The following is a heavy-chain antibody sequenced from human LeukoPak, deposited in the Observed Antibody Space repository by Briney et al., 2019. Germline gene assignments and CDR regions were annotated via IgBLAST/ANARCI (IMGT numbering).Heavy chain of an antibody. V-gene: IGHV4-59*01. J-gene: IGHJ4*02. Sequence: SETLSLTCTVSGGSINIYYWSWIRQPPGKGLEWIGYIYYSGSTKYNPSLKSRVTISVDPPKNQFSLNLSSVTAADTALYYCARGGRYDVLTGYYGFDYWGQGTLVTVSA. CDR1: GGSINIYY. D-gene: IGHD3-9*01. CDR2: IYYSGST. CDR3: ARGGRYDVLTGYYGFDY.